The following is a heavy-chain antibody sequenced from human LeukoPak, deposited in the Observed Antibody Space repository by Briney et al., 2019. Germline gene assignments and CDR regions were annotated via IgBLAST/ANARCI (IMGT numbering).Heavy chain of an antibody. CDR3: ARNIVGTPQPAFDY. Sequence: SETLSLTCTVSGGSISSYHWSWIRQPPGKGLEWIGEINHSGSTNYNPSLKSRVTISVDTSKTQFSLKLSSVTAADTAVYYCARNIVGTPQPAFDYWGQGTLVTVSS. V-gene: IGHV4-34*01. CDR2: INHSGST. D-gene: IGHD1-26*01. CDR1: GGSISSYH. J-gene: IGHJ4*02.